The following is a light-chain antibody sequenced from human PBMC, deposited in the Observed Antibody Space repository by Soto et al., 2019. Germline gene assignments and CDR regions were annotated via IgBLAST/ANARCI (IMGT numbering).Light chain of an antibody. V-gene: IGLV2-23*01. CDR3: CSYAGTRIPT. J-gene: IGLJ2*01. CDR1: SSDVGSYKS. CDR2: EGS. Sequence: QSALTQPASVSGSLGQSITISCTGTSSDVGSYKSVSWYQNHPGKAPKLMIYEGSKRPSGVSNSFSGSNSGNTASLTISVLQAEDEADYYCCSYAGTRIPTVGGGTKLPVL.